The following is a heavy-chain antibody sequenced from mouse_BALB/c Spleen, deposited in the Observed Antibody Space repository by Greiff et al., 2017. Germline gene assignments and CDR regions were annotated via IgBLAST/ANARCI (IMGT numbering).Heavy chain of an antibody. CDR1: GFTFSSFG. CDR3: ARPYGNYGYYAMDY. Sequence: VQLKESGGGLVQPGGSRKLSCAASGFTFSSFGMHWVRQAPEKGLEWVAYISSGSSTIYYADTVKGRFTISRDNPKNTLFLQMTSLRSEDTAMYYCARPYGNYGYYAMDYWGQGTSVTVSS. D-gene: IGHD2-1*01. J-gene: IGHJ4*01. CDR2: ISSGSSTI. V-gene: IGHV5-17*02.